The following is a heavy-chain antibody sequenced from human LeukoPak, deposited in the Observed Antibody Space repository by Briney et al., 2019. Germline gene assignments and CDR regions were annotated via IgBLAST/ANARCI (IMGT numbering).Heavy chain of an antibody. D-gene: IGHD3-10*01. CDR3: ARDYPYGSGSYYFDP. CDR1: GYTFTGYY. V-gene: IGHV1-2*02. Sequence: ASVKVSCKASGYTFTGYYIHWVRQAPGQGLEWMGWINPNSGGTNYAQKFQGRVTMTRDTSISTAYMELSRLRSDDTAVYYCARDYPYGSGSYYFDPWGQGTLVTVSS. J-gene: IGHJ5*02. CDR2: INPNSGGT.